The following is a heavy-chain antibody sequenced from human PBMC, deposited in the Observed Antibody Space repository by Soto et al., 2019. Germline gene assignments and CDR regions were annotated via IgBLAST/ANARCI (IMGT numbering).Heavy chain of an antibody. J-gene: IGHJ3*02. CDR1: CASVSSNY. D-gene: IGHD2-2*02. Sequence: QVLLQESGPGLVKPSQTLSLTCTVSCASVSSNYWSWIRQPPGKGLEWIGYIYDDVGSTDYSTSLKSRVTISIDTSKTQVSLSLRFVTAADTAVDYCARDPEGYCSGPKCYTERGTFDIWGQGTLVTVSS. CDR2: IYDDVGST. CDR3: ARDPEGYCSGPKCYTERGTFDI. V-gene: IGHV4-59*02.